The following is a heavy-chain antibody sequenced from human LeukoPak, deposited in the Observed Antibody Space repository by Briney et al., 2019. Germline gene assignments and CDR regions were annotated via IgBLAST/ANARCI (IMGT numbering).Heavy chain of an antibody. D-gene: IGHD2-2*02. CDR2: ISGSGGST. J-gene: IGHJ4*02. CDR1: GFTFSSYG. Sequence: GGSLRLSCAAPGFTFSSYGMHWVRQAPGKGLEWVSAISGSGGSTYYADSVKGRFTISRDNSKNTLYLQMNSLRAEDTAVYYCAKDVSVVPAAIGNYWGQGTLVTVSS. V-gene: IGHV3-23*01. CDR3: AKDVSVVPAAIGNY.